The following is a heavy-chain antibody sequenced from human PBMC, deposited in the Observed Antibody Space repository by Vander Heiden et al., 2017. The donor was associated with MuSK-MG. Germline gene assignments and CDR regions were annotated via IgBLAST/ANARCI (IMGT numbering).Heavy chain of an antibody. CDR1: GFTFPHAW. Sequence: ELQLVQSGGGLVKPGGSRTLSCAASGFTFPHAWMTGVRQAPGKGLEWLGRIKSKTDGGTIDYAAPVKGRFSISRDDSKSMLYLQMNSLKAEDTGVYYCTNAEYYYYSYIDVWGKGATLTVSS. J-gene: IGHJ6*03. V-gene: IGHV3-15*01. CDR3: TNAEYYYYSYIDV. CDR2: IKSKTDGGTI.